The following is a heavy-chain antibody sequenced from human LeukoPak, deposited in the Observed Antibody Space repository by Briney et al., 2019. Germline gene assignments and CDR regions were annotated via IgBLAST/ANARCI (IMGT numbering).Heavy chain of an antibody. CDR3: ARNTRKYSGYDYAY. D-gene: IGHD5-12*01. Sequence: ASVTVSCTASGYTFTSYGISWVRQAPGQGLEWMGWISAYNGNTNYAQKLQGRVTMTTDTSTSTAYMELRSVRSDDTAVYYCARNTRKYSGYDYAYWGQGTLVTVSS. CDR1: GYTFTSYG. J-gene: IGHJ4*02. V-gene: IGHV1-18*01. CDR2: ISAYNGNT.